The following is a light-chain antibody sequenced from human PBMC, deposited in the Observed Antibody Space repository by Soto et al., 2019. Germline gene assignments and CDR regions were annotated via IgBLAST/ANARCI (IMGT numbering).Light chain of an antibody. CDR3: QYYALYSAP. J-gene: IGKJ1*01. CDR2: GAS. V-gene: IGKV1-5*01. CDR1: QDISTY. Sequence: RLTQSPSSLSASVGDRVTISCRASQDISTYLAWYQQKPGQAPKLLIFGASSLHNGVPSRFSGSGSGAEFSLTIDSLQPDDFATYYCQYYALYSAPFGQGT.